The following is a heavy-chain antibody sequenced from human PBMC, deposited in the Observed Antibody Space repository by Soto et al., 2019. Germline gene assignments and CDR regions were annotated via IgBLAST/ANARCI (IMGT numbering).Heavy chain of an antibody. D-gene: IGHD6-13*01. CDR2: INLGGST. V-gene: IGHV4-34*01. Sequence: SETLSLTCAVYGGSFSGYYWSWIRQPPGKGLEWIGEINLGGSTNSNPSLKSRVTISVDMSKNQFSLKLTSVTAADTAAYYCGRARKEHSGSSYVDWGDGTLV. CDR3: GRARKEHSGSSYVD. J-gene: IGHJ4*01. CDR1: GGSFSGYY.